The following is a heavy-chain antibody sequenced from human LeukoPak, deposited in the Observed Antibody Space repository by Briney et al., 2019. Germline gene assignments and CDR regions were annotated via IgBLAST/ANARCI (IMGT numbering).Heavy chain of an antibody. CDR2: ISQDGRET. J-gene: IGHJ3*02. D-gene: IGHD2-15*01. V-gene: IGHV3-23*01. CDR3: AKDGFSRGYCSGGSCYRNAFDI. Sequence: GGSLRLSCLASGFSFSSFAMSWVRQAPGKGLEWVSSISQDGRETFYADSVRGRFTMSRDNSKNTLYLQMNSLRAEDTAVYYCAKDGFSRGYCSGGSCYRNAFDIWGQGTMVTVSS. CDR1: GFSFSSFA.